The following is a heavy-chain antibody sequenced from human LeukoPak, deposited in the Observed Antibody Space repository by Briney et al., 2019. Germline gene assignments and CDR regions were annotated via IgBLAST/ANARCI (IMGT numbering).Heavy chain of an antibody. V-gene: IGHV1-69*13. Sequence: SVKVSCKASGGTFSSYAISWVRQPPGQGLEWMGGIIPIFGTANYAQKFQGRVTITADQSTSTAYMALSSLRSEDTAVYYCASDFVDYGDYGAAFDYWGQGNLVTVSS. CDR1: GGTFSSYA. J-gene: IGHJ4*02. CDR3: ASDFVDYGDYGAAFDY. D-gene: IGHD4-17*01. CDR2: IIPIFGTA.